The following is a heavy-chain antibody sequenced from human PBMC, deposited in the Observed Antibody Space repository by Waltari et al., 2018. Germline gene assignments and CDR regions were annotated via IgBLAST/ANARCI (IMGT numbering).Heavy chain of an antibody. CDR2: INPNSGGT. V-gene: IGHV1-2*02. Sequence: QVQLVQSGAEVQKPGASVKVSCKASGYTFTGSYLHWVQQAPGQGLEWMGWINPNSGGTNYAQKFQGRVTMTRDTSISTAYMELSRLRSDDTAVYYCARDRGDGYNFDIWGQGTMVTVSS. CDR3: ARDRGDGYNFDI. CDR1: GYTFTGSY. D-gene: IGHD3-10*01. J-gene: IGHJ3*02.